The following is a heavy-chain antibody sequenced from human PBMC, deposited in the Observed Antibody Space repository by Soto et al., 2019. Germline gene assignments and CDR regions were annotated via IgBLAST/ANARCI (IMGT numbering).Heavy chain of an antibody. Sequence: GGSLRLSCAASGFTFDDYAMHWVRQAPGKGLEWVSGISWNSGSIGYADSVKGRFTISRDNAKNSLYLQMNSLRAEDTALYYCAKGKSGYVSYYFDYWGQGTLVTVSS. D-gene: IGHD5-12*01. J-gene: IGHJ4*02. CDR1: GFTFDDYA. CDR3: AKGKSGYVSYYFDY. CDR2: ISWNSGSI. V-gene: IGHV3-9*01.